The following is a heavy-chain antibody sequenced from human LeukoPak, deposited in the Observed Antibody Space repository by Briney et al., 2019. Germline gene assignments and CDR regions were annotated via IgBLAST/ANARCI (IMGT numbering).Heavy chain of an antibody. D-gene: IGHD1-26*01. J-gene: IGHJ4*02. CDR2: ISSSGSTI. V-gene: IGHV3-11*04. CDR1: GFTFSDYY. CDR3: ARVIKGASDY. Sequence: PGGSLRLSCAASGFTFSDYYMSWIRQAPGKGLEWVSYISSSGSTIYYADSVKGRFTISRDNAKVSLFLQMNRVTAEDTAVYYCARVIKGASDYWGQGTLVTVSS.